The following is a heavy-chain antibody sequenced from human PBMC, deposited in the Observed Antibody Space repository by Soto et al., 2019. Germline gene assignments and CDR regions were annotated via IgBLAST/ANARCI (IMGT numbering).Heavy chain of an antibody. Sequence: ASVKVSCKASGYTFTSYGISWVRQAPGQGLEWMGWISAYNGNTNYAQKLQGRVTMTTDTSTSTAYMELRSLRSDDTAVYYCARDAGSGSYYSRGMDVWGQGTTVTAP. CDR1: GYTFTSYG. D-gene: IGHD3-10*01. J-gene: IGHJ6*02. CDR2: ISAYNGNT. V-gene: IGHV1-18*04. CDR3: ARDAGSGSYYSRGMDV.